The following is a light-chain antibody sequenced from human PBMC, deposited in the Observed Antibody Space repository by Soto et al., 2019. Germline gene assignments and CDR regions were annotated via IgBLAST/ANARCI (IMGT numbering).Light chain of an antibody. CDR3: QQYYSIPLT. J-gene: IGKJ4*01. CDR1: QSITGNY. V-gene: IGKV3-20*01. CDR2: GAS. Sequence: EIVLTHSPGTLSLSPCERATVSCSASQSITGNYLAWYQHTPGQSPRLLIYGASSRATGIPDRFSGSGSGTDFTLTISRLEPEDFAVYYCQQYYSIPLTFGGGTKVDIK.